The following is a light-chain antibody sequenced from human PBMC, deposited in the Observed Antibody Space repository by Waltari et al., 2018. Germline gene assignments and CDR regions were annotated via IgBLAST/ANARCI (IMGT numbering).Light chain of an antibody. Sequence: DIQMTQSPSTVSASVGDRVPITCRASQGLSSWLAWYQQKPGKAPKLLIYAATSLQSGVPSRFSGSGSGTDFTLTISSLQPEDFATYYCQQANSFPWTFGQGTKVEIK. V-gene: IGKV1-12*01. CDR3: QQANSFPWT. CDR2: AAT. CDR1: QGLSSW. J-gene: IGKJ1*01.